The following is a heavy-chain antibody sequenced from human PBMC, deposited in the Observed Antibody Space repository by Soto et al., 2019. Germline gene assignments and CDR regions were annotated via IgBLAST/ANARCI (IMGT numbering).Heavy chain of an antibody. V-gene: IGHV3-30*18. D-gene: IGHD6-19*01. Sequence: QVQLVESGGGVVQPGTSLRLSCAASGFIFSTNGMYWVRQAPGKGLEWVALISDDGRNGWHADSVKGRFTISRDISKNTLSLQMNSLRPEDTAVYYCAKLSHSGWHHHYYGMDVWGQGTTVTVSS. J-gene: IGHJ6*02. CDR3: AKLSHSGWHHHYYGMDV. CDR1: GFIFSTNG. CDR2: ISDDGRNG.